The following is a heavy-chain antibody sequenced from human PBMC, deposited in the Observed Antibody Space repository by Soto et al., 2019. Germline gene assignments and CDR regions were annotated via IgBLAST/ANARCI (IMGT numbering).Heavy chain of an antibody. J-gene: IGHJ4*02. Sequence: PSETLSLTCNVSGFAISRGYYWSWVRQPPGKGLEWIDSIYPSVSSYHNPSLESRLTLSIDTSKNQFTLKLASVTAADTALYYCETEKVGTTFFDNWGQGTQVTVSS. CDR2: IYPSVSS. CDR1: GFAISRGYY. CDR3: ETEKVGTTFFDN. V-gene: IGHV4-38-2*02. D-gene: IGHD1-1*01.